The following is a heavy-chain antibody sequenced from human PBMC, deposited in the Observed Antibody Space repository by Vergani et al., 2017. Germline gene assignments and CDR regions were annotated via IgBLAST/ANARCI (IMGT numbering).Heavy chain of an antibody. J-gene: IGHJ4*02. Sequence: EVELVQSGPEMRKPGESLTLSCKGSEYSFGNYWIGWVRQMPGKGLEWMGIIYPADSATRYSPSFQGQVTISGDKSISTAFLQWDSLKASDTALYYCARHTTYTDSWGQGTLVTVSS. V-gene: IGHV5-51*01. CDR1: EYSFGNYW. CDR3: ARHTTYTDS. D-gene: IGHD1-1*01. CDR2: IYPADSAT.